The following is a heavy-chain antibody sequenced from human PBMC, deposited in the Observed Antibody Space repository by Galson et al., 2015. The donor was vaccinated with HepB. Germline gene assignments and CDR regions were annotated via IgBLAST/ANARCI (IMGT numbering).Heavy chain of an antibody. V-gene: IGHV3-74*01. J-gene: IGHJ6*02. D-gene: IGHD3-3*01. CDR2: INSDGSST. CDR1: GFTFSSYW. CDR3: ARELVIFGVVIHRLYGMDV. Sequence: SLRLSCAASGFTFSSYWMHWVRQAPGKGLVWVSRINSDGSSTSYADSVKGRFTISRDNAKNALYLQMNSLRAEDTAVYYCARELVIFGVVIHRLYGMDVWGQGTTVTVSS.